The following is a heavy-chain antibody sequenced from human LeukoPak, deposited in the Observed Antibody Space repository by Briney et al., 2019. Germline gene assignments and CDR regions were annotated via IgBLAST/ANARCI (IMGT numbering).Heavy chain of an antibody. D-gene: IGHD3-16*02. Sequence: PSETLSLTCTVSGGSISSYYWSWIRQPAGKGLEWIGRIYTSGSTNYNPSLKSRVTMSVDTSKNQFSLKLSSVTAADTAVYYCAREAPEDYDYVWGSYRRGAYFDYWGQGTLVTVSS. V-gene: IGHV4-4*07. CDR2: IYTSGST. CDR3: AREAPEDYDYVWGSYRRGAYFDY. J-gene: IGHJ4*02. CDR1: GGSISSYY.